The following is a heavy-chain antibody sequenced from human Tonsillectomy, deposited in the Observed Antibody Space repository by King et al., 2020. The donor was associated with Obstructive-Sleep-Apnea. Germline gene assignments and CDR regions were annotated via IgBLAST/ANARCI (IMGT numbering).Heavy chain of an antibody. CDR1: GFTFNKYS. V-gene: IGHV3-21*01. CDR3: ARGYLINSPYYFFEY. Sequence: VQLVESGGGLVKPGGSLRLSCAASGFTFNKYSMHWVRQAPGKGLEWVSSITSASSYIDYGDSVRGRFTISRDNAKNSLFLHLNSLRPEDTAVYFCARGYLINSPYYFFEYWGQGSLVSVSS. J-gene: IGHJ4*02. D-gene: IGHD3-10*01. CDR2: ITSASSYI.